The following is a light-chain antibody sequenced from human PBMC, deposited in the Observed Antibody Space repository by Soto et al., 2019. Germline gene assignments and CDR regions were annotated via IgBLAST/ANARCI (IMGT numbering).Light chain of an antibody. Sequence: EIVLTQSPATLSVSPGDRANLSCRASQNVGRNLVWYQVRVGQAPRPLIFDAATRASGIPARFSGSGSGTEFTLTISRLEPEDFAVYYCQQYDTWVSITFGQGTRLEIK. V-gene: IGKV3-15*01. CDR1: QNVGRN. CDR2: DAA. J-gene: IGKJ5*01. CDR3: QQYDTWVSIT.